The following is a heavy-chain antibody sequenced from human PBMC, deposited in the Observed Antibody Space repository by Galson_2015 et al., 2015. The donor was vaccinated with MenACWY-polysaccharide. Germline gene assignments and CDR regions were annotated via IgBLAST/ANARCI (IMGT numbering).Heavy chain of an antibody. CDR2: MNPNSGNT. CDR1: GYTFTSYD. J-gene: IGHJ3*02. V-gene: IGHV1-8*01. CDR3: TRFSAVCHDGMGSFDAFDI. D-gene: IGHD3-22*01. Sequence: SVKVSCKASGYTFTSYDINWVRQATGHGLEWMGWMNPNSGNTGYTQKFQGRVTMTRNTSISTAYMELSSLRSEVTAVYYCTRFSAVCHDGMGSFDAFDIWGQGKRVTASS.